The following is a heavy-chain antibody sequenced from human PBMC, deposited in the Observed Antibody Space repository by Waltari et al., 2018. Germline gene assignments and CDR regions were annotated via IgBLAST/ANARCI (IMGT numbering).Heavy chain of an antibody. D-gene: IGHD3-16*02. CDR2: ISNTGGST. V-gene: IGHV3-23*01. CDR3: AKGMIAFGGVIVPFDY. J-gene: IGHJ4*02. CDR1: GFTFSSYA. Sequence: EVQLLESGGGLVQPGGSLRLSCAASGFTFSSYAMNWVRQAPGKGLGWVSSISNTGGSTYSDDSVKGRFTISRESSKNTLYLQMNSLRAEDTAVYYCAKGMIAFGGVIVPFDYWGQGTLVTVSS.